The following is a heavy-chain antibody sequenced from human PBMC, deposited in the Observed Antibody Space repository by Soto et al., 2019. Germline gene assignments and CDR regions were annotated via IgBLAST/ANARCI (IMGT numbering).Heavy chain of an antibody. CDR1: GYSFTSYL. CDR2: IYPGDSDT. D-gene: IGHD3-16*01. V-gene: IGHV5-51*01. Sequence: PGDSMKVSWKCSGYSFTSYLIAWVRQMPGKGLEWMGSIYPGDSDTKYSPSFQGQVTISVDKSISTAYLQWSSLKASDTGMYYCARPGGAHQQNYFDYWGQGTLVTVSS. CDR3: ARPGGAHQQNYFDY. J-gene: IGHJ4*02.